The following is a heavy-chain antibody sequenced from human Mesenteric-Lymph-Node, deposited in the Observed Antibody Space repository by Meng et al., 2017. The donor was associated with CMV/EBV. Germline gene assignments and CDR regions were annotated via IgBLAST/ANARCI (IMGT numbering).Heavy chain of an antibody. J-gene: IGHJ5*02. D-gene: IGHD1-26*01. CDR2: INHSGST. V-gene: IGHV4-34*01. CDR1: GGSISGYY. CDR3: ARVRGELPQP. Sequence: SETLSLTCTVSGGSISGYYWSWIRQPPGKGLEWIGEINHSGSTNYNPSLKSRVTISVDTSKNQFSLKLSSVTAADTAVYYCARVRGELPQPWGQGTLVTVSS.